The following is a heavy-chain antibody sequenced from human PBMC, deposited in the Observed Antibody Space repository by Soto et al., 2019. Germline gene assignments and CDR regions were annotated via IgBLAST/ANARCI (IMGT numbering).Heavy chain of an antibody. CDR2: IIPIFGTA. D-gene: IGHD5-12*01. Sequence: QVQLVQSGAEVKKPGSSVTVSCKASGGTFSSYTISWVRQAPGQGLEWMGGIIPIFGTANYAQKFQGRVTXTXXXSXXTAYMELSGLRSEDTAVYYCARGNHRWLQLWYFDLWGRGTLVTVSS. V-gene: IGHV1-69*05. CDR1: GGTFSSYT. J-gene: IGHJ2*01. CDR3: ARGNHRWLQLWYFDL.